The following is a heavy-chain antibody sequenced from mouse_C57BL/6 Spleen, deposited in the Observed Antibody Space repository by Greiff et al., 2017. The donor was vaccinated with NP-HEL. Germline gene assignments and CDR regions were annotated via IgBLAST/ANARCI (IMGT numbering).Heavy chain of an antibody. CDR2: INPNNGGT. D-gene: IGHD2-4*01. CDR3: ARGLYYDYDWFAY. Sequence: VQLKESGPELVKPGASVKMSCKASGYTFTDYNMHWVKQSHGKSLEWIGYINPNNGGTSYNQKFKGKATLTVNKSSSTAYMELRSLTSEDSAVYYCARGLYYDYDWFAYWGQGTLVTVSA. V-gene: IGHV1-22*01. J-gene: IGHJ3*01. CDR1: GYTFTDYN.